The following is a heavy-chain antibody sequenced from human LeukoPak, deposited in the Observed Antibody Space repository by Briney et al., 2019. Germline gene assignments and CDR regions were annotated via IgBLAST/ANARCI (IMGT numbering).Heavy chain of an antibody. CDR1: GYIFTAYY. V-gene: IGHV5-10-1*01. D-gene: IGHD5-18*01. CDR2: IDPSDSYT. Sequence: KVSCKASGYIFTAYYIHWVRQAPGQGLEWMGRIDPSDSYTNYSPSFQGHVTISTDKSTSTAYLQWSSLKASDTAMYYCARQRYSYYNDYWGQGTLVTVSS. J-gene: IGHJ4*02. CDR3: ARQRYSYYNDY.